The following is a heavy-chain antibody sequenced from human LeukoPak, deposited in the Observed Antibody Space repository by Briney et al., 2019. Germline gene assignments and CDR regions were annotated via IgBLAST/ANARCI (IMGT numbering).Heavy chain of an antibody. Sequence: PGGSLRLSCSASGFTFSRYAMHWVRQAPGKGLEYVSAISSNGGSTYYADSVKGRFTISRDNSKNTLYLQMSSLRAEDTAVYYCVKDPVGGYYDFWSGYYPYYFDYWGQGTLVTVSS. CDR3: VKDPVGGYYDFWSGYYPYYFDY. CDR1: GFTFSRYA. V-gene: IGHV3-64D*09. CDR2: ISSNGGST. J-gene: IGHJ4*02. D-gene: IGHD3-3*01.